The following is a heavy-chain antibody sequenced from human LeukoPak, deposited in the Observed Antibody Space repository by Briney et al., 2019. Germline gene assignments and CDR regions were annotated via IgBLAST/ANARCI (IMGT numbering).Heavy chain of an antibody. J-gene: IGHJ4*02. Sequence: GGSLRLSCAASGFTFSSYAMHWVRQAPGRGLEWVASINQDESEKYYVDSVKGRFIISRDNAKNSLYLQMNSLRPEDTAVYYCADGTTPDYWGQGTLVTVSS. D-gene: IGHD2/OR15-2a*01. CDR2: INQDESEK. CDR3: ADGTTPDY. CDR1: GFTFSSYA. V-gene: IGHV3-7*01.